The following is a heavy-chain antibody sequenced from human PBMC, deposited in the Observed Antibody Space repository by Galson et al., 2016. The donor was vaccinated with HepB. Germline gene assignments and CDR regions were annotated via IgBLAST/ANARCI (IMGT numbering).Heavy chain of an antibody. J-gene: IGHJ5*02. CDR2: INHSGST. Sequence: ETLSLTCAVYGGSFRGFYWSWIRQPPGKGLEWIGEINHSGSTNYNPSLKSRVTISLDTSKKQFSLKLSSVTAADTAVYYCARSGQWLGTWFDPWGQGTLVTVSS. CDR1: GGSFRGFY. D-gene: IGHD6-19*01. V-gene: IGHV4-34*01. CDR3: ARSGQWLGTWFDP.